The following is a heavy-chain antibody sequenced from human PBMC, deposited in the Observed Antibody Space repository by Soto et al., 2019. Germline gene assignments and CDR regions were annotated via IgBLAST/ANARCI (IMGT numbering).Heavy chain of an antibody. CDR2: IDQDGSER. Sequence: EVQLVESGGGLVQPGGSLRLSCAASGFTFSSYLMSWVRQAPGKGLEWVANIDQDGSERYYVDSVQGRFTISRGSAKNSPYLQMNTLRAEDTAVYYCAREGAGAGRLDYWGQGNLVTVSS. D-gene: IGHD6-19*01. CDR1: GFTFSSYL. CDR3: AREGAGAGRLDY. V-gene: IGHV3-7*05. J-gene: IGHJ4*02.